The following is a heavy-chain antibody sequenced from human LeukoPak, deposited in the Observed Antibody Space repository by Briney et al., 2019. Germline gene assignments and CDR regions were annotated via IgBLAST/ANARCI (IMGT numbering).Heavy chain of an antibody. CDR2: INHSGST. CDR3: ASPSPKYCSSTSCFSPPLDY. CDR1: GGSFSGYY. Sequence: SETLSLTCAVYGGSFSGYYWSWIRQPPGKGLEWIGEINHSGSTNYNPSLKSRVTISVDTSKNQFSLKLSSVTAADTAVYYCASPSPKYCSSTSCFSPPLDYWGQGTLVTVSS. J-gene: IGHJ4*02. D-gene: IGHD2-2*01. V-gene: IGHV4-34*01.